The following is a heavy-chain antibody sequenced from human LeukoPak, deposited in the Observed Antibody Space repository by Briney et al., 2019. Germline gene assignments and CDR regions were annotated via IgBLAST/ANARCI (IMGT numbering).Heavy chain of an antibody. V-gene: IGHV1-2*06. J-gene: IGHJ5*02. D-gene: IGHD2-15*01. Sequence: GSVKVSCMAAGYTFTGYYMFWVRQAPGQGLEWVGRINPNSGGTNCAQKFQGGVTMTRDTPNSTAYMELSRMRSDDTAVYCCARGYCSGGSCYSVENWFDPWGQGTLVTVSS. CDR3: ARGYCSGGSCYSVENWFDP. CDR2: INPNSGGT. CDR1: GYTFTGYY.